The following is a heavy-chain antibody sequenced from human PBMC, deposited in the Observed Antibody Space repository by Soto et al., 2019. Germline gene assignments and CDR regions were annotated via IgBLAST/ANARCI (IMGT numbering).Heavy chain of an antibody. CDR1: GDSVSSNSAA. Sequence: SQTLSLTCAISGDSVSSNSAAWNWIRQSPSRGLEWLGRTYYRSKWYNDYAVSVKSRITINPDTSKNQFSLQLNSVTPEDTAVYYCAREGSYYYGSGSYYNGPQYYGMDVWGQGTTVPVSS. J-gene: IGHJ6*02. CDR3: AREGSYYYGSGSYYNGPQYYGMDV. V-gene: IGHV6-1*01. D-gene: IGHD3-10*01. CDR2: TYYRSKWYN.